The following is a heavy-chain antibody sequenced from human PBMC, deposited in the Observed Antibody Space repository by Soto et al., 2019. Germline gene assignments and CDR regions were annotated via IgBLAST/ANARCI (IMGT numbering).Heavy chain of an antibody. J-gene: IGHJ6*02. CDR2: IYPGDSDT. CDR3: ARIGRGYCSSTRCYSYYYYGMDV. D-gene: IGHD2-2*01. V-gene: IGHV5-51*01. Sequence: PGESQKICYKGCGYSFTSYWIGWVRQMRGKVLEWRGIIYPGDSDTRYRPSFQGQVTISADKSISTAYLQWSSLKASDTAMYYCARIGRGYCSSTRCYSYYYYGMDVWGQGTTVTVSS. CDR1: GYSFTSYW.